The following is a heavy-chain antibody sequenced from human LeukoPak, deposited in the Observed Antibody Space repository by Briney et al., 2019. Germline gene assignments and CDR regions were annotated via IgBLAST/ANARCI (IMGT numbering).Heavy chain of an antibody. CDR2: IHHSGST. D-gene: IGHD3-3*01. CDR3: ARGMTYYDFWSGYLTSSYYFDY. J-gene: IGHJ4*02. CDR1: GGSLSGYY. Sequence: SASLSLTCAVYGGSLSGYYWSCIRQPPGQELLWSGEIHHSGSTDYNPSLKSRVTISVDTSKNQFSLKLSSVTAADTAVYYCARGMTYYDFWSGYLTSSYYFDYWGQGTLVTVSS. V-gene: IGHV4-34*01.